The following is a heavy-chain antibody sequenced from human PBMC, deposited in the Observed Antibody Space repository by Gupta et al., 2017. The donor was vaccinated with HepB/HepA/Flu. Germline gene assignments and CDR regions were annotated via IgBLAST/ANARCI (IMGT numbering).Heavy chain of an antibody. Sequence: QLQLQESGPGLVKPSETLSLICTVSGGSISSRTYYWGWIRQPPGKGLEWMGSFYYSGRTYYKPSLKRRLTISIDTSANQFALRLSSVTAADTALYYCAAKTWREEGYNLSIFAHWGQENLVTVSS. CDR2: FYYSGRT. CDR1: GGSISSRTYY. J-gene: IGHJ4*02. CDR3: AAKTWREEGYNLSIFAH. V-gene: IGHV4-39*01. D-gene: IGHD5-12*01.